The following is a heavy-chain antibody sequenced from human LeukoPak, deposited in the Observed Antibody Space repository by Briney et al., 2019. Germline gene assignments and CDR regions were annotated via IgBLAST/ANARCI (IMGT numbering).Heavy chain of an antibody. CDR1: GGSISSSSYY. CDR3: ARTRYYYNSRSYGAPYYFDY. J-gene: IGHJ4*02. D-gene: IGHD3-10*01. CDR2: IYCSGST. V-gene: IGHV4-39*01. Sequence: TSETLSLTCTVSGGSISSSSYYWGWIRQPPGKGLEWIGSIYCSGSTYYNPSLKSRVTISVDTSKNQFSLKLSSVTAADTAVYYCARTRYYYNSRSYGAPYYFDYWGQGTLVTVSS.